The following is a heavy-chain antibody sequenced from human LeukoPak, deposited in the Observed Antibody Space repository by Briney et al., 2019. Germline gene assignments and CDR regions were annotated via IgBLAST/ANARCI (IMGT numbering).Heavy chain of an antibody. CDR3: ARGPYSNYGQFDY. Sequence: TSETLSLTCTVSGGSISSGDYYWSWIRQPPGKGLEWIGYTYYSGSTYYNPSLKSRVTISVDTSKNQFSLKLSSVTAADTAVYYCARGPYSNYGQFDYWGQGTLVTVSS. D-gene: IGHD4-11*01. V-gene: IGHV4-30-4*08. CDR1: GGSISSGDYY. CDR2: TYYSGST. J-gene: IGHJ4*02.